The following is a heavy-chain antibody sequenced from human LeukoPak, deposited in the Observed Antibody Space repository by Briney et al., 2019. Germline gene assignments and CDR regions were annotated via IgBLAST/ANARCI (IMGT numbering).Heavy chain of an antibody. CDR3: ARGNYDILTGYKAFFDY. J-gene: IGHJ4*02. V-gene: IGHV4-39*07. CDR1: GGSISSSSYY. CDR2: IYYSGST. D-gene: IGHD3-9*01. Sequence: SETLSLTCTVSGGSISSSSYYWGWIRQPPGKGLEWIGSIYYSGSTYYNPSLKSRVTISVDTSKNQFSLKLSSVTAADTAVYYCARGNYDILTGYKAFFDYWGQGTLVTVSS.